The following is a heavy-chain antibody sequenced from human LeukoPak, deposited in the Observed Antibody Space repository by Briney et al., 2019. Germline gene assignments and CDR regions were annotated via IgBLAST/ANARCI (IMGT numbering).Heavy chain of an antibody. CDR2: IYYSGTT. Sequence: GSLRLSCAASGFTFSSHAMSWVRQAPGKGLEWIGYIYYSGTTNYNPSLKSRVTISVDTSKNQFSLKLSSVTAADTAVYYCARGVYIAAAQYGYWGQGTLVTVSS. CDR1: GFTFSSHA. V-gene: IGHV4-59*11. J-gene: IGHJ4*02. D-gene: IGHD6-13*01. CDR3: ARGVYIAAAQYGY.